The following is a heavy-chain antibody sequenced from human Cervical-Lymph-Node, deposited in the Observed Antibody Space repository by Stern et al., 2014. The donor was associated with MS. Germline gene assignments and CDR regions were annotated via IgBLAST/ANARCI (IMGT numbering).Heavy chain of an antibody. J-gene: IGHJ5*02. CDR2: ISFDGNSQ. D-gene: IGHD3/OR15-3a*01. Sequence: VQLVESGGGVVQPGTSPRLSCVASGFIFSNYAMHWVRQAPGKGLEWVAVISFDGNSQYYADSVKGRFTISRDNSKNTLFLQMNSLRAEDTAVFFCARDGVDSWNGYSLNWFDPWGQGTLVIVSS. CDR1: GFIFSNYA. V-gene: IGHV3-30-3*01. CDR3: ARDGVDSWNGYSLNWFDP.